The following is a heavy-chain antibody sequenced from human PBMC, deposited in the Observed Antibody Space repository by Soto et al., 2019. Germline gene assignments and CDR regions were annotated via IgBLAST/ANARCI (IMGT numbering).Heavy chain of an antibody. D-gene: IGHD6-6*01. CDR3: ARDWYQYSSSSPLDY. Sequence: GGSLRLSCAASGFTFSSYGMHWVRQAPGKGLEWVAVIWYDGSNKYYADSVKGRFTISRDNSKNTLYLQMNSLRAEDTAVYYCARDWYQYSSSSPLDYWGQGTLVTVSS. CDR1: GFTFSSYG. J-gene: IGHJ4*02. V-gene: IGHV3-33*01. CDR2: IWYDGSNK.